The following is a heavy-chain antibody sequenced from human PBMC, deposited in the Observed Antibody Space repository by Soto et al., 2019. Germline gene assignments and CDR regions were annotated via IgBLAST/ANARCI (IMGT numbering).Heavy chain of an antibody. CDR3: AKDLGAVKHNYNARAGS. V-gene: IGHV3-30*18. Sequence: QVQLVESGGGVVQPGRSLRLSCATSGFAFGDYGMHWVRQTPGEGLEWVAVISSDGTNTYYLDSVKGRFTISRDNSKNTLYLQMNSLRVEDTAIYFCAKDLGAVKHNYNARAGSWGQGSPVIVSS. CDR2: ISSDGTNT. J-gene: IGHJ5*02. D-gene: IGHD3-16*01. CDR1: GFAFGDYG.